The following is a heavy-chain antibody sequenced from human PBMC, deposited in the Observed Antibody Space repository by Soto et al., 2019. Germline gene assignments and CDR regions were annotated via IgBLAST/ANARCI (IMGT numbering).Heavy chain of an antibody. D-gene: IGHD3-3*01. Sequence: QVQLVESGGGVVQPGRSLRLSCAASGFPLISYSMHWVRQAPGKGLEWVAVISYDGTNKYYADSVQGRFTISRDNSKNTLYLQMNSLRAADTAVFYCARSSDFWSGFDYWGQGTLVTVSS. V-gene: IGHV3-30-3*01. CDR2: ISYDGTNK. CDR1: GFPLISYS. J-gene: IGHJ4*02. CDR3: ARSSDFWSGFDY.